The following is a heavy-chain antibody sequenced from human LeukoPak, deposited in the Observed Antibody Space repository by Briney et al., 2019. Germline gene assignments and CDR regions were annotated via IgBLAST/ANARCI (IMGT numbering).Heavy chain of an antibody. D-gene: IGHD6-13*01. J-gene: IGHJ4*02. CDR2: ISGSGGST. CDR3: AKVEKQQLVQADY. V-gene: IGHV3-23*01. Sequence: PGGSLRLSCAASGFTFTTYWMHWVRQAPGKGLEWVSAISGSGGSTYYADSVKGRFTISRDNSKNTLYLQMNSLRAEDTAVYYCAKVEKQQLVQADYWGQGTLVTVSS. CDR1: GFTFTTYW.